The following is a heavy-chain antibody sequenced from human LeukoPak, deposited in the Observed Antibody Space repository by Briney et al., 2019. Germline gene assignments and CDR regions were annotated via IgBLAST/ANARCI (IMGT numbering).Heavy chain of an antibody. J-gene: IGHJ4*02. CDR1: GYTFTGYY. CDR3: ARAPSSWSHYFDY. Sequence: GASVKVSCKASGYTFTGYYMHWVRQAPGQGLEWMGWINPNSGGTNYAQKFQGWVTMTRDTSISTAYMELSRLRSDDTAVYYCARAPSSWSHYFDYWGQGTLVTVSS. D-gene: IGHD6-13*01. V-gene: IGHV1-2*04. CDR2: INPNSGGT.